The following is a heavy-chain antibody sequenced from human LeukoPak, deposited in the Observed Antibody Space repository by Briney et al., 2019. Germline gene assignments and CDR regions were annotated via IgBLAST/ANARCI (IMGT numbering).Heavy chain of an antibody. Sequence: GGSLRLSCAASGFTFSSYAMSWVRQAPGRGLEWVSAISGSGGSTYYADSVKGRFTISRDNSRNTLYLQMNSLRAEDTAVYYCVSPKYSSAWFFDYWGQGTLVTVSS. V-gene: IGHV3-23*01. J-gene: IGHJ4*02. CDR2: ISGSGGST. D-gene: IGHD6-19*01. CDR1: GFTFSSYA. CDR3: VSPKYSSAWFFDY.